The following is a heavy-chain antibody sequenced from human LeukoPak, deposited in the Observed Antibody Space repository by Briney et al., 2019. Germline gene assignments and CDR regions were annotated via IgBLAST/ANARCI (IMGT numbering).Heavy chain of an antibody. CDR1: GGSISSYY. D-gene: IGHD6-13*01. J-gene: IGHJ1*01. V-gene: IGHV4-59*01. CDR2: IYYSGST. CDR3: ARAWSSSRLKTGYFQL. Sequence: SETLSLTCTVSGGSISSYYWSWIRQPPGKGLEWIGYIYYSGSTNYNPSLKSRVTISVDTSKNQFSLKLSSVTAADTAVYYCARAWSSSRLKTGYFQLWGQGTRVTVSS.